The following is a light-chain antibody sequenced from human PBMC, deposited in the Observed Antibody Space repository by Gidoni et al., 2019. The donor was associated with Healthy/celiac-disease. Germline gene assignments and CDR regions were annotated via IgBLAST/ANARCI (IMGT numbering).Light chain of an antibody. CDR1: QSVSSY. CDR2: DAS. J-gene: IGKJ4*01. CDR3: QQRSSWPLT. Sequence: EIVLTQSPATLSLSPGERATLSCRASQSVSSYLAWYQQKPGQAPRLLIYDASNRATGIPARFSGSGSGTEVTITISSLEHEDFAVDYCQQRSSWPLTFXGXTKVEIK. V-gene: IGKV3-11*01.